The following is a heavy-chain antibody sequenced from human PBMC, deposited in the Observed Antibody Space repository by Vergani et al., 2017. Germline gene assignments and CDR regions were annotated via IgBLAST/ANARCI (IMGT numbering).Heavy chain of an antibody. CDR1: GFTFSSYA. CDR2: ISGSGGST. D-gene: IGHD5-24*01. CDR3: ATYRDGYLDY. Sequence: EVQLLESRGGLVQPGGSLRLSCAASGFTFSSYAMSWVRQAPGKGLEWVSAISGSGGSTYYADSVKGRFTISRDNSKNTLYLQMNSLRAEDTAVYYGATYRDGYLDYWGQGTLVTVSS. J-gene: IGHJ4*02. V-gene: IGHV3-23*01.